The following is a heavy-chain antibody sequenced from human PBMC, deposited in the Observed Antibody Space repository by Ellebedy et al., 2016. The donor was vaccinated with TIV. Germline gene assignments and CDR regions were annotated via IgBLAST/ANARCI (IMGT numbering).Heavy chain of an antibody. J-gene: IGHJ6*02. CDR3: ARGAAVATIRLYYYYGMDV. Sequence: ASVKVSCXALGGTFSSYAISWVRQAPGQGLEWMGGIIPIFGTANYAQKFQGRVTITADESTSTAYMELSSLRSKDTAVYYCARGAAVATIRLYYYYGMDVWGQGTTVTVSS. V-gene: IGHV1-69*13. CDR1: GGTFSSYA. CDR2: IIPIFGTA. D-gene: IGHD5-12*01.